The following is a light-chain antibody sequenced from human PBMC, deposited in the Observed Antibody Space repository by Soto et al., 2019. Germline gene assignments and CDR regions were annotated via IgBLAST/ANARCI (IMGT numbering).Light chain of an antibody. CDR1: SSNIGAGYD. J-gene: IGLJ2*01. CDR3: QSYDISLSVV. Sequence: QAVATQPPSVSGAPGPRVTISCTGSSSNIGAGYDVHWYQQLPGTAPKLLIYGNSNRPSGVPDRFSGSKSGTSASLAIPGLQAEDEADYYCQSYDISLSVVFGGGTQLTVL. V-gene: IGLV1-40*01. CDR2: GNS.